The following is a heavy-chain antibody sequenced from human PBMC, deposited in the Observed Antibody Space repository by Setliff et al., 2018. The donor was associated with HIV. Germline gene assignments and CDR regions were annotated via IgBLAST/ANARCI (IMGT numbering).Heavy chain of an antibody. CDR3: VRNSGWALGS. Sequence: PSETLSLTCTVSGDSIDSPHCWSWVRQSLEKGLEWIGEICQRGGINYYPFFWSRAIISMDKPRSYFSLRLTSVTAADTAIYFCVRNSGWALGSWGQGILVTVSS. J-gene: IGHJ4*02. CDR1: GDSIDSPHC. D-gene: IGHD3-16*01. V-gene: IGHV4-4*02. CDR2: ICQRGGI.